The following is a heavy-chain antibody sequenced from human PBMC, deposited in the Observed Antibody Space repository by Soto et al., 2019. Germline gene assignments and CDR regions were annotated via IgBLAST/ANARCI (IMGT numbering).Heavy chain of an antibody. J-gene: IGHJ4*02. D-gene: IGHD3-10*01. V-gene: IGHV3-48*02. CDR3: AREDSYGSGSYYPFDY. CDR2: ISSSSSTI. CDR1: GFTFSSYS. Sequence: HPGGSLRLSCAASGFTFSSYSMNWVRQAPGKGLEWVSYISSSSSTIYYAESVKGRFTISRDNAKNSLYLQMNSLRDEDKAVYYCAREDSYGSGSYYPFDYWGQGTLVTVSS.